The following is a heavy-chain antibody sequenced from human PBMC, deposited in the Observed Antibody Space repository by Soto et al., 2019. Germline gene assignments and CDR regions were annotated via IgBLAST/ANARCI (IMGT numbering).Heavy chain of an antibody. CDR1: GNSISSTNW. V-gene: IGHV4-4*02. CDR3: ARNVGYHYDGSPSGQFDF. D-gene: IGHD3-22*01. J-gene: IGHJ4*02. CDR2: IYHSGST. Sequence: PSETLSLTCVVSGNSISSTNWWSWVRQSPGKGLEWIGEIYHSGSTNYNPSLKSRVTISVDKSENQFSLRLSSVTAADTAVYYCARNVGYHYDGSPSGQFDFWGQGTLVTVSS.